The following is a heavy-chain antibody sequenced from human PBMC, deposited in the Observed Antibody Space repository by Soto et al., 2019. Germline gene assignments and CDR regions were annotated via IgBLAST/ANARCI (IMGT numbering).Heavy chain of an antibody. CDR1: GFTFSSYS. V-gene: IGHV3-21*01. CDR2: ISSSSSYI. CDR3: ARAHGSGNY. J-gene: IGHJ4*02. D-gene: IGHD3-10*01. Sequence: EVQLVESGGGLVKPGGSLRLSCAASGFTFSSYSMNWVRQAPGKGLEWVSSISSSSSYIYYADSVKGRFTISRDTAKNSLYRQMSSLRAEDTAVYYCARAHGSGNYWGQGTLVTVSS.